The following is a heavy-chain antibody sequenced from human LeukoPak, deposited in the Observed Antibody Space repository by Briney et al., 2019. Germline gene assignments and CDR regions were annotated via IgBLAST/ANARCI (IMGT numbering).Heavy chain of an antibody. V-gene: IGHV3-30*02. CDR3: ARDYGSGSYYKVMVD. Sequence: GGSLRLSCAASGFTFSSYGMHWVRQAPGKGLEWVAFIRYDGSNKYYADSVKGRFTISRDNSKNTLYLQMNSLRAEDTAVYYCARDYGSGSYYKVMVDWGQGTLVTVSS. CDR2: IRYDGSNK. J-gene: IGHJ4*02. D-gene: IGHD3-10*01. CDR1: GFTFSSYG.